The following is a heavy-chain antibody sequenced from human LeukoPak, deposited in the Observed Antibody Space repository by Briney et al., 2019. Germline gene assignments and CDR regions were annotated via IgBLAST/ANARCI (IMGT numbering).Heavy chain of an antibody. J-gene: IGHJ4*02. CDR2: ISYDGSNK. CDR1: GFTFSSYA. V-gene: IGHV3-30-3*01. CDR3: ARVRTAWYEGTFDY. D-gene: IGHD6-13*01. Sequence: GGSLRLSCAASGFTFSSYALHWVRQAPGKGLEWVAVISYDGSNKYYADSVKGRFTISRDNSKNTLSLQMNSLRAEDTAVYYCARVRTAWYEGTFDYWGQGTLVTLSS.